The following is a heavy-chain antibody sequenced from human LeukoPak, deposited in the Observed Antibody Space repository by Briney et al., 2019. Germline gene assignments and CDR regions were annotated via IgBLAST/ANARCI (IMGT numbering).Heavy chain of an antibody. CDR1: GFTFSSYA. J-gene: IGHJ5*02. CDR3: AKDLDPDVGDTAMDR. V-gene: IGHV3-23*01. CDR2: ISGGGGST. Sequence: GGSLRLSCAASGFTFSSYAMSWVRQAPGKGLEWVSAISGGGGSTYYADSVKSRFTISRDNSKNTLYLQMNSLRAEDTAVYYCAKDLDPDVGDTAMDRWGQGTLVTVSS. D-gene: IGHD5-18*01.